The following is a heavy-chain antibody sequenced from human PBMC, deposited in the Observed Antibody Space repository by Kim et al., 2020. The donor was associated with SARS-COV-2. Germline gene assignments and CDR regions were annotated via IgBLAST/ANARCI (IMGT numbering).Heavy chain of an antibody. CDR2: IYSGGSGT. CDR1: GFTFSSYA. J-gene: IGHJ4*01. D-gene: IGHD3-10*01. Sequence: GGSLRLSCAASGFTFSSYAMSWVRQAPGKGLEWVSVIYSGGSGTYYADSVKGRFTISRDNSKNTLYLQMNSLRAEDTAVYYCAKSRNYYGSGSYSQDYWG. CDR3: AKSRNYYGSGSYSQDY. V-gene: IGHV3-23*03.